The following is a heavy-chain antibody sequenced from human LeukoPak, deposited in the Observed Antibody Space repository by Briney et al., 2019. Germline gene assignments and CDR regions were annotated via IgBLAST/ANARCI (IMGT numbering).Heavy chain of an antibody. CDR2: IIPLCCIA. J-gene: IGHJ6*02. V-gene: IGHV1-69*04. D-gene: IGHD4-11*01. CDR3: ARDTTTVLTRGRYYYYYGMDV. Sequence: RASVKVFCNASVGTFSSYAIRWVRQAPGQGLEGMVSIIPLCCIANYAENFEDRVTITADKYTSIAYMQMSRLRPEDTAVYYCARDTTTVLTRGRYYYYYGMDVWGQGTTVTVSS. CDR1: VGTFSSYA.